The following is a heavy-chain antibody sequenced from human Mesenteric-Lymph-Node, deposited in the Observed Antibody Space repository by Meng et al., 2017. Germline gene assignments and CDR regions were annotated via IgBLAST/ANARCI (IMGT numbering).Heavy chain of an antibody. V-gene: IGHV3-48*03. Sequence: GESLKISCAASEFTFSSYDMNWVRQAPGKGLEWVSYISSSGSTIYYADSVKGRFTISRDNAKNTLYLQMNSLRAEDTAVYYCARDSYRSVVQYYFDYWGQGTLVTVSS. D-gene: IGHD1-14*01. CDR1: EFTFSSYD. CDR2: ISSSGSTI. J-gene: IGHJ4*02. CDR3: ARDSYRSVVQYYFDY.